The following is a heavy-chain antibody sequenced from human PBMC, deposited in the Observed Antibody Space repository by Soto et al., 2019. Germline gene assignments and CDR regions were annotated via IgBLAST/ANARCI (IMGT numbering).Heavy chain of an antibody. CDR3: AHGSGWLSDY. D-gene: IGHD6-19*01. J-gene: IGHJ4*02. CDR1: GLSLSSPAVG. Sequence: QITLKASGPSLVKPTQTLTLTCTFSGLSLSSPAVGVNWIRQPPGKALEWLALIYWDDDKQYSPSLRSRLTIAKDTSKNQVVLTMTHMDPVDTAAYYCAHGSGWLSDYWGQGTLVTVSS. V-gene: IGHV2-5*02. CDR2: IYWDDDK.